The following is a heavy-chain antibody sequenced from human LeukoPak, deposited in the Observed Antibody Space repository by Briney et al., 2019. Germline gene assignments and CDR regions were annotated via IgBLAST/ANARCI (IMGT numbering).Heavy chain of an antibody. CDR2: IYYSGST. CDR1: GGSISSGGYY. V-gene: IGHV4-31*03. Sequence: SETLSLTCTVSGGSISSGGYYWSWIRQHPGKGLEWIGYIYYSGSTYYNPSLKSRVAISVDTSKNQFSLKLSSVTAADTAVYCCARSDAEGGWFDPWGQGTLVTVSS. J-gene: IGHJ5*02. CDR3: ARSDAEGGWFDP.